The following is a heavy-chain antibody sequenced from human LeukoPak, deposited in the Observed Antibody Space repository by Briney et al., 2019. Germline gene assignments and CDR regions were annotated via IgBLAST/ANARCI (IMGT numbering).Heavy chain of an antibody. CDR2: IYYSGST. Sequence: PSETLSLTCTVSGGSISSGGYYWSWIRQHPGKGLEWIGYIYYSGSTNYNPSLKSRVTISVDTSKNQFSLKLSSVTAADTAVYYCACIVVAAAPYYYNGMDVWGQGTTVTVSS. CDR3: ACIVVAAAPYYYNGMDV. V-gene: IGHV4-61*08. CDR1: GGSISSGGYY. D-gene: IGHD2-2*01. J-gene: IGHJ6*02.